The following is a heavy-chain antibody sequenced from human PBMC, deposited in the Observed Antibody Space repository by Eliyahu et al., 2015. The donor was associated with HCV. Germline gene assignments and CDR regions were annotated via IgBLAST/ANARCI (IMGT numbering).Heavy chain of an antibody. CDR2: ISGSGGST. CDR3: AKRSSIAVAGTGDLPY. Sequence: EVQLLESGGGLVQPGGSLRLSCAASGFPFSSYAMXWVRQAPGKGLEWVSAISGSGGSTYYADSVKGRFTISRDNXKNTLYLQMNSLRAEDTAVYYCAKRSSIAVAGTGDLPYWGQGTLVTVSS. V-gene: IGHV3-23*01. CDR1: GFPFSSYA. J-gene: IGHJ4*02. D-gene: IGHD6-19*01.